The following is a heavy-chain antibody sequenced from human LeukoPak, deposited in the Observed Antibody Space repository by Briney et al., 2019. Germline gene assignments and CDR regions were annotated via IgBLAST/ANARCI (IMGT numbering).Heavy chain of an antibody. CDR2: ISGSGGST. D-gene: IGHD6-19*01. CDR3: AKLPVAGLYFDY. J-gene: IGHJ4*02. CDR1: GGSISSSN. V-gene: IGHV3-23*01. Sequence: GTLSLTCAVSGGSISSSNWWSWVRQAPGKGLEWISAISGSGGSTYYVDSVKGRFTISRDNSKNTLYLQMNSLRVEDTAVYYCAKLPVAGLYFDYWGQGTLVTVSS.